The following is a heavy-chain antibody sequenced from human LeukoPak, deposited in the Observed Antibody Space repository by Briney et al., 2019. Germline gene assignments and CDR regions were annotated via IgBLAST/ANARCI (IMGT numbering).Heavy chain of an antibody. Sequence: GGSLRLSCSASGFNFRKTWMQWVRQASGKGLVWVSQINDDGRTTGYADSVKDRFTVSRDNAKNTLYLQMKSLRAEDTAVYYCARDVAYGRMDVWGQGTTVTVSS. D-gene: IGHD4-17*01. V-gene: IGHV3-74*01. J-gene: IGHJ6*02. CDR2: INDDGRTT. CDR1: GFNFRKTW. CDR3: ARDVAYGRMDV.